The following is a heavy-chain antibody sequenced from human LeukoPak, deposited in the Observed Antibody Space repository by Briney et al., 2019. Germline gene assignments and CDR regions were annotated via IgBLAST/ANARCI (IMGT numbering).Heavy chain of an antibody. Sequence: PSETLSLTCAVYGGSFSGYYWSWIRQPPGEGLKWIGGINHRGSTNYNPSLKSRVTISVDTSKNQFSLKLSSVTAADTAVYYCARADDYDFWSGYAANPDRPDAFDIWGQGTMVTVSS. CDR2: INHRGST. CDR3: ARADDYDFWSGYAANPDRPDAFDI. V-gene: IGHV4-34*01. J-gene: IGHJ3*02. CDR1: GGSFSGYY. D-gene: IGHD3-3*01.